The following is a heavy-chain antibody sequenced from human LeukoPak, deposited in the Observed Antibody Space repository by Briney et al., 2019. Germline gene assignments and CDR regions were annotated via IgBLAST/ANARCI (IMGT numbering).Heavy chain of an antibody. J-gene: IGHJ4*02. V-gene: IGHV4-59*08. CDR1: GGSFSGYC. CDR2: IYYSGST. CDR3: ARQRRGYSGYDLQGYYDYVWGSYRYTGSFDY. Sequence: SETLSLTCAVFGGSFSGYCWNWIRQPPGKGLEWIGYIYYSGSTNYNPSLKSRVTISVDTSKNQFSLKLSSVTAADTAVYYCARQRRGYSGYDLQGYYDYVWGSYRYTGSFDYWGQGTLVTVSS. D-gene: IGHD3-16*02.